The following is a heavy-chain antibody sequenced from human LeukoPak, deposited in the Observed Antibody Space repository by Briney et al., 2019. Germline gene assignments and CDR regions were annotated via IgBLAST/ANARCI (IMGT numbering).Heavy chain of an antibody. CDR3: AELGITMIGGV. CDR2: INSDGSST. J-gene: IGHJ6*04. V-gene: IGHV3-74*01. CDR1: GYPFSSYW. Sequence: QAGGSLRLSCAASGYPFSSYWMHWVRQAPGKGLVWVSRINSDGSSTSYADSVKGRFTTSRDNAKNSLYLQMNSLRAEDTAVYYCAELGITMIGGVWGKGTTVTISS. D-gene: IGHD3-10*02.